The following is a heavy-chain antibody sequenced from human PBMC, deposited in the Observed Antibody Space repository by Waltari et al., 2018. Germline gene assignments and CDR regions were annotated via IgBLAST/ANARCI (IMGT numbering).Heavy chain of an antibody. CDR2: IRPMVGLV. CDR1: GGTFNNYA. J-gene: IGHJ6*03. V-gene: IGHV1-69*17. CDR3: ARDRGLGGSSSRKSYYFYHYMDV. D-gene: IGHD6-6*01. Sequence: QVQLVQSGAEVRKPGSSVKVSCKVSGGTFNNYAFSWVRQAPGQGLEWMGAIRPMVGLVNYAQRFPGRVTITADTFTSTAYMDLSGLRSEDTAIYYCARDRGLGGSSSRKSYYFYHYMDVWGKGTTVTVSS.